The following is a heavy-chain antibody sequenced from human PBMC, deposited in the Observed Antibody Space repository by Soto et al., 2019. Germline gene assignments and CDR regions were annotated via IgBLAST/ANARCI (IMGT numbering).Heavy chain of an antibody. CDR3: ARDSYSGSSWPFDI. V-gene: IGHV3-30-3*01. J-gene: IGHJ3*02. CDR1: GFTFSSYA. CDR2: ISYDGSNK. D-gene: IGHD1-26*01. Sequence: GGSLRLSCAASGFTFSSYAMHWVRQAPGKGLEWVAVISYDGSNKYYADSVKGRFTISRDNSKNTLYLQMNSLRAEDTAVYYCARDSYSGSSWPFDIWGQGTMVTVSS.